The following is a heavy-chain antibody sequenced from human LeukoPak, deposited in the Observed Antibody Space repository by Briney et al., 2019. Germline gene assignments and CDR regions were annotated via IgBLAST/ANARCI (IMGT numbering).Heavy chain of an antibody. J-gene: IGHJ3*02. V-gene: IGHV3-23*01. D-gene: IGHD3-3*01. Sequence: GGSLRLSCAASGFTFSSYAMSWVRQAPGKGLEWVSSISGSGGSTYYADSVKGRFTISRDNSKNTLYLQMNSLRAEDTAVYYCAKEYAIFGVVMNAFDIWGQGTMVTVSS. CDR2: ISGSGGST. CDR1: GFTFSSYA. CDR3: AKEYAIFGVVMNAFDI.